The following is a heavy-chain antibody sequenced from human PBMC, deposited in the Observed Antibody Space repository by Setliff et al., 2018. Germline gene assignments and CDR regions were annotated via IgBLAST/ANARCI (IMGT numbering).Heavy chain of an antibody. CDR1: GFTFSSYA. CDR3: ARDQVYGSSWYYYYYGMDV. D-gene: IGHD6-13*01. CDR2: ISSSSSTI. V-gene: IGHV3-48*01. J-gene: IGHJ6*02. Sequence: GGSLRLSCAASGFTFSSYAMHWVRQAPGKGLEWVSYISSSSSTIYYADSVKGRFTISRDNAKNSLYLQMNSLRAEDTAVYYCARDQVYGSSWYYYYYGMDVWGQGTTVTVSS.